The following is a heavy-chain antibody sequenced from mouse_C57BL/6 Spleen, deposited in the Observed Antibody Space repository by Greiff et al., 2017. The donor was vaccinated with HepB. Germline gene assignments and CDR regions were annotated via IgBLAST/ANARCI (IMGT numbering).Heavy chain of an antibody. V-gene: IGHV1-50*01. D-gene: IGHD3-2*02. CDR2: IDPSDSYT. CDR1: GYTFTSYW. Sequence: QVQLKQPGAELVKPGASVKLSCKASGYTFTSYWMQWVKQRPGQGLEWIGEIDPSDSYTNYNQKFKGKATLTVDTSSSTAYMQLSSLTSEDSAVYYCARSRQLRLSLLDYWGQGTTLTVSS. J-gene: IGHJ2*01. CDR3: ARSRQLRLSLLDY.